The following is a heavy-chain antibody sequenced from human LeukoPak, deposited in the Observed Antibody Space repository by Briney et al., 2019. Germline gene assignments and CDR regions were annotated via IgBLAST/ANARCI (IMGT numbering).Heavy chain of an antibody. D-gene: IGHD3-3*01. Sequence: KPSETLSLTCAVYGGSFSGYYWSWIRQPPGKGLEWIGEINHSGSTNYNPSLKSRVTISVDPYKNQFSLQLSSVTAAATAVYYCARELVRYDFWSGYYIDAFDIWGQGTMVTVSS. V-gene: IGHV4-34*01. J-gene: IGHJ3*02. CDR3: ARELVRYDFWSGYYIDAFDI. CDR2: INHSGST. CDR1: GGSFSGYY.